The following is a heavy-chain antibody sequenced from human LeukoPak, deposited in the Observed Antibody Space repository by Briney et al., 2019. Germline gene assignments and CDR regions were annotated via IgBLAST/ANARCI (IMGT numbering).Heavy chain of an antibody. J-gene: IGHJ4*02. V-gene: IGHV3-23*01. CDR2: LSGSGGGT. Sequence: GGSLRLSCAVSGITLSNYGMSWVRQAPGKGLEWVAGLSGSGGGTNYADSVQGRSTISRDNPKNTLYLQMNSLRAEDTAVYFCAKRGVVIRVFLVGFHKEAYYFDSWGQGALVTVSS. CDR1: GITLSNYG. D-gene: IGHD3-10*01. CDR3: AKRGVVIRVFLVGFHKEAYYFDS.